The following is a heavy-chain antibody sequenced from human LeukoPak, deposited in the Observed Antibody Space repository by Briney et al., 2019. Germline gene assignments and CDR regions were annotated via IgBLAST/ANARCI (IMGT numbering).Heavy chain of an antibody. CDR1: GGSISSSNW. CDR2: IYHSGST. J-gene: IGHJ4*02. V-gene: IGHV4-4*02. Sequence: SETLSLTCAVSGGSISSSNWWTWVRQPPGKGLEWIGEIYHSGSTNYNPSLKSRVTISVDKSKNQFSLKLNSVTAADTAVYYCARAYTSWSFDYWGQGTLVTVSS. D-gene: IGHD2-2*02. CDR3: ARAYTSWSFDY.